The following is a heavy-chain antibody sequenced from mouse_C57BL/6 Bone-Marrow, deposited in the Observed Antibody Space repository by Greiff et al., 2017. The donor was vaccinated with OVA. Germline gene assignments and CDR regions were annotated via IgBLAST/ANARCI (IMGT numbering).Heavy chain of an antibody. J-gene: IGHJ2*01. CDR1: GFTFTSYW. CDR2: IDPSDSYT. V-gene: IGHV1-69*01. CDR3: ARERYYWDY. Sequence: VQLQQPGAELVMPGASVKLSCKASGFTFTSYWMHWVKQRPGQGLEWIGEIDPSDSYTNYNQKFKGKSTLTVDNSSSTAYMQLSSLTSEDSAVSYCARERYYWDYWGQGTTLTVSS.